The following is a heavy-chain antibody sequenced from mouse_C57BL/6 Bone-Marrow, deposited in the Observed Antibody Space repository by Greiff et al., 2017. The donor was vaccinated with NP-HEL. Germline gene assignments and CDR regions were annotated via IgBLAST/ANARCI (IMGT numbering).Heavy chain of an antibody. V-gene: IGHV1-52*01. CDR1: GYTFTSYW. D-gene: IGHD4-1*01. CDR3: ARSIANCYYFDY. J-gene: IGHJ2*01. Sequence: QVQLQQPGAELVRPGSSVKLSCKASGYTFTSYWMHWVKQRPIQGLEWIGNIDPSDSETHYNQKFKDKATLTVDKSSSTAYMQLSSLTSEDSAVDYCARSIANCYYFDYWGQGTTLTVSS. CDR2: IDPSDSET.